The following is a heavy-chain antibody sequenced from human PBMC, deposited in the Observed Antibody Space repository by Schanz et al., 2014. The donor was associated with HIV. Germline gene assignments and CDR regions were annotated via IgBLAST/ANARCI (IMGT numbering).Heavy chain of an antibody. D-gene: IGHD3-22*01. CDR2: IFYSGST. Sequence: QVQLQESGPGLVKPSQTLSLTCIVSGDSIRSGGYYWSWIRQHPGKGLEWIGYIFYSGSTNYKSSLKSGVTIPVDPTKEQSPLKLRSVTAADTAVYYCARTNYYDTSILDSWGQGTLVTVSS. CDR1: GDSIRSGGYY. CDR3: ARTNYYDTSILDS. J-gene: IGHJ4*02. V-gene: IGHV4-30-4*08.